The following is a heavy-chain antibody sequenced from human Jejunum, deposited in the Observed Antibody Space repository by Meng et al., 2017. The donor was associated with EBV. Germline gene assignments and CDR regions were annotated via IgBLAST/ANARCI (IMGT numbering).Heavy chain of an antibody. J-gene: IGHJ4*02. CDR1: GGSFSGYY. CDR2: VHFSGIT. V-gene: IGHV4-34*02. D-gene: IGHD2-8*02. Sequence: QVQLQQWGAGRFRPTETLSLTCAVYGGSFSGYYWSWVRQPPGRGLEYIGEVHFSGITNYTPSLKSRVTMSVDASKNQFSLRLTSVTAADTAVYYCARRTGDYVVGYWGQGTLVTVSS. CDR3: ARRTGDYVVGY.